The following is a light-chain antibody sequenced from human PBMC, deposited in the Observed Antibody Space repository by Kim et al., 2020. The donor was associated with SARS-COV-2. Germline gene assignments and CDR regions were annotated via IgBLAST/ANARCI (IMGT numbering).Light chain of an antibody. CDR1: SSNIGACYD. V-gene: IGLV1-40*01. CDR3: QSYDSSLSGSV. CDR2: GNS. Sequence: RVTISCTGSSSNIGACYDVHWYQQLPGTAPKLLIYGNSNRPSGVPDLFSGSKSGTSASLAITGLQAEDEADYYCQSYDSSLSGSVFGGGTQLTVL. J-gene: IGLJ3*02.